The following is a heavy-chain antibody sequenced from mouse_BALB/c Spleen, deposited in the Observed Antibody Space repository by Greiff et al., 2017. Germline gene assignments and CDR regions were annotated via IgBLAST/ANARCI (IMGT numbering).Heavy chain of an antibody. J-gene: IGHJ4*01. Sequence: VQLQQSGPGLVQPSQSLSITCTVSGFSLTSYGVHWVRQSPGKGLEWLGVIWSGGSTDYNAAFISRLSISKDNSKSQVFFKMNSLQANDTAIYYCARNTAYYGNYCYAMDYWGQGTSVTVSS. CDR2: IWSGGST. V-gene: IGHV2-2*02. CDR1: GFSLTSYG. CDR3: ARNTAYYGNYCYAMDY. D-gene: IGHD2-10*01.